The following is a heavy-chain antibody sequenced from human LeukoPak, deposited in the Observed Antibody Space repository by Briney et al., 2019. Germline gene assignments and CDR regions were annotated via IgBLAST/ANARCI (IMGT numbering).Heavy chain of an antibody. D-gene: IGHD3-22*01. Sequence: GGTLRLSCAASGFTFSSYGMHWVRQAPGKGLEWVAFIRYDGSNKYYADSVKGRFTISRDNSKNTLYLQMNSLRAEDTAVYYCAKVAYDSSGYGYYYYMDVWGKGTTVTISS. J-gene: IGHJ6*03. CDR2: IRYDGSNK. CDR3: AKVAYDSSGYGYYYYMDV. V-gene: IGHV3-30*02. CDR1: GFTFSSYG.